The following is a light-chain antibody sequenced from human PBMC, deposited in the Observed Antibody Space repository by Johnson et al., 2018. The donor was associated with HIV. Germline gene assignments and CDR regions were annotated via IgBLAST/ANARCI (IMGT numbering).Light chain of an antibody. Sequence: QSVLTQPPSVSAAPGQKVTISCSGSSSNIGNNYVSWYQQLPGTAPRLLIYENNKRPSGIPDPFSGSKSGTSATLGITGLQTGDEADYYCGTWDSSLSVVFGTGTKVTVL. J-gene: IGLJ1*01. V-gene: IGLV1-51*02. CDR1: SSNIGNNY. CDR2: ENN. CDR3: GTWDSSLSVV.